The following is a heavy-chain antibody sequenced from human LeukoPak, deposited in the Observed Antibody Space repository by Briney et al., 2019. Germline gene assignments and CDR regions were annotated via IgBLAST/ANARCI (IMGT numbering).Heavy chain of an antibody. V-gene: IGHV4-34*01. Sequence: SETLSLTCTVYGGSFSGYYWSWTRQPPGKGLEWIGEINHSGSTNYNPSLKSRVTISVDTSKNQFSLKLSSVTAADMAVYYCARGRLLHYWGQGTLVTVSS. CDR2: INHSGST. CDR3: ARGRLLHY. CDR1: GGSFSGYY. J-gene: IGHJ4*02.